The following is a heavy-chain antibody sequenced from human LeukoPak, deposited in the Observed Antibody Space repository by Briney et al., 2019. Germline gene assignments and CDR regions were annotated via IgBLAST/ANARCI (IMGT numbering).Heavy chain of an antibody. CDR3: ARVFSDYGDY. Sequence: GASVKVSCKASGGTFSSYAISWVRQAPGQGLEWMGGIIPIFGTANYAQKFQGRVTITADESTSTAYMELSSPRSEDTAVYYCARVFSDYGDYWGQGTLVTVSS. CDR1: GGTFSSYA. D-gene: IGHD3-3*01. V-gene: IGHV1-69*13. J-gene: IGHJ4*02. CDR2: IIPIFGTA.